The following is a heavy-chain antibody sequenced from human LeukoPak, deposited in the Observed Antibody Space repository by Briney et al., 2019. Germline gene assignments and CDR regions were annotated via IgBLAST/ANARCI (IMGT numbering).Heavy chain of an antibody. J-gene: IGHJ3*02. CDR3: ARDVDTPMVDAFDI. CDR2: INHSGGT. D-gene: IGHD5-18*01. V-gene: IGHV4-34*01. CDR1: GGSFSGYY. Sequence: SETVSLTCAVYGGSFSGYYWSWIRQPPGKGLEWIGEINHSGGTNYNPSLKSRVTISVDTSKNQFSLKLSSVTAADTAVYYCARDVDTPMVDAFDIWGQGTMVTVSA.